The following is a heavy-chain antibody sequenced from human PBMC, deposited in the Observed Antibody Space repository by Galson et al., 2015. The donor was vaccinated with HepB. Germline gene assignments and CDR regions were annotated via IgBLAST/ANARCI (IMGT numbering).Heavy chain of an antibody. V-gene: IGHV3-7*02. J-gene: IGHJ3*02. D-gene: IGHD1-14*01. CDR2: IKEDGSEK. CDR3: VNYRGAAFDN. CDR1: GFTFTNYG. Sequence: SLRLSCAVSGFTFTNYGMSWVRQAPGKGLEWVANIKEDGSEKNYVDSVKGRFSISRDNAGNSVYLQMKSLRPEDTAVYYCVNYRGAAFDNWGQGTMVTVSS.